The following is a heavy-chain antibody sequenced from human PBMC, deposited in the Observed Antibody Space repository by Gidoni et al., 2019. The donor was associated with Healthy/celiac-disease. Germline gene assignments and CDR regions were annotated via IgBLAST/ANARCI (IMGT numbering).Heavy chain of an antibody. CDR1: GYTFTSYA. CDR3: ARDRGEGIAAAGTSPYYFDY. D-gene: IGHD6-13*01. V-gene: IGHV7-4-1*02. Sequence: QVQLVHPGSELKKPGASVKVSCKASGYTFTSYAMHWVRQAPGQGLAWMGWINTNTGNPTYAQGFTGRFVFSLDTSVSTAYLQISSLKAEDTAVYYCARDRGEGIAAAGTSPYYFDYWGQGTLVTVSS. J-gene: IGHJ4*02. CDR2: INTNTGNP.